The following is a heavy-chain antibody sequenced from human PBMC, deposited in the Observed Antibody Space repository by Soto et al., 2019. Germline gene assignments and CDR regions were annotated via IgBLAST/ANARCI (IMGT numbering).Heavy chain of an antibody. Sequence: SETLSITCAVYGGSFSGYYWSWIRQPPGKGLEWIGEINHSGSTNYNPSLKSRVTISVDTSKNQFSLKLSSVTAADTAVYYCARGEVVVVPAAKGYYYYGMDVWGQGTTVTVSS. J-gene: IGHJ6*02. CDR3: ARGEVVVVPAAKGYYYYGMDV. CDR1: GGSFSGYY. CDR2: INHSGST. V-gene: IGHV4-34*01. D-gene: IGHD2-2*01.